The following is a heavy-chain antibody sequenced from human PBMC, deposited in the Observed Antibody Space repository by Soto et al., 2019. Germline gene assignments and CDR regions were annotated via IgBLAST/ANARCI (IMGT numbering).Heavy chain of an antibody. CDR1: GFTFSRHL. CDR2: IKEDGSDK. J-gene: IGHJ3*02. D-gene: IGHD3-16*01. Sequence: PGGSRRRSWAASGFTFSRHLMSWVGQAPGKGLEWVAKIKEDGSDKNYVDSVKGRFTISRDNAKNSLYLQMNSLRAEDTAVYYCARDGLPFALDIWGQGTMVTVSS. V-gene: IGHV3-7*03. CDR3: ARDGLPFALDI.